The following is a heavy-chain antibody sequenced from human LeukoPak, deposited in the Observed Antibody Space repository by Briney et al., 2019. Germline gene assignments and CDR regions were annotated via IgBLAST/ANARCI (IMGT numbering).Heavy chain of an antibody. Sequence: GGSLRLSCAASGFTFSSYAMSWVRQAPGKGLEWVSAISGSGGGTYYADSVKGRFTISRDNSKNTLYLQMNSLRAEDTAVYSCALCRLPFYGMDVWGQGTTVTVSS. CDR2: ISGSGGGT. V-gene: IGHV3-23*01. CDR1: GFTFSSYA. D-gene: IGHD2-2*01. J-gene: IGHJ6*02. CDR3: ALCRLPFYGMDV.